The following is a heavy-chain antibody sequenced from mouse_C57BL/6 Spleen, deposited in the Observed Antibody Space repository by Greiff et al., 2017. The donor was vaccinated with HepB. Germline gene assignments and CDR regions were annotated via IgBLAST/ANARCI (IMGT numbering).Heavy chain of an antibody. V-gene: IGHV1-82*01. CDR2: IYPGDGDT. CDR1: GYAFSSSW. Sequence: VQLQQSGPELVKPGASVKISCKASGYAFSSSWMNWVKQRPGKGLEWIGRIYPGDGDTNYNGKFKGKATLTADKSSSTAYMQLSSLTSEDSAVYFCARFQARLHWYFDVWGTGTTVTVSS. J-gene: IGHJ1*03. CDR3: ARFQARLHWYFDV. D-gene: IGHD1-2*01.